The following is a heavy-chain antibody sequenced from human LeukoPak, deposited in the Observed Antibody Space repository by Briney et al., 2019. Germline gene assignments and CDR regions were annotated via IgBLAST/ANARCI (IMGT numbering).Heavy chain of an antibody. CDR2: IYYSGST. Sequence: PSETLSLTCTVSGGSISSYYWSWIRQPPGKGLEWIGYIYYSGSTNYNPSLKSRVTISVDTSKNQFSLKLSSVTAADTAVYYCSRGYSSGLSDYWGQGTLVTVSS. V-gene: IGHV4-59*01. CDR3: SRGYSSGLSDY. J-gene: IGHJ4*02. CDR1: GGSISSYY. D-gene: IGHD6-19*01.